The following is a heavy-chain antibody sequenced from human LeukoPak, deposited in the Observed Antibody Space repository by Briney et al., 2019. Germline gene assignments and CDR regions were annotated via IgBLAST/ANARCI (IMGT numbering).Heavy chain of an antibody. CDR3: ARNRDVSLYGGNPYYMDV. CDR2: ISYDGSNK. CDR1: GFTFSSYA. J-gene: IGHJ6*03. D-gene: IGHD4-23*01. V-gene: IGHV3-30*04. Sequence: GGSLRLSCAASGFTFSSYAMHWVRQAPGKGLEWVAVISYDGSNKYYADSVKGRFTISRDNAKNSLYLQMNSLRAEDTAVYYCARNRDVSLYGGNPYYMDVWGKGTTVTVSS.